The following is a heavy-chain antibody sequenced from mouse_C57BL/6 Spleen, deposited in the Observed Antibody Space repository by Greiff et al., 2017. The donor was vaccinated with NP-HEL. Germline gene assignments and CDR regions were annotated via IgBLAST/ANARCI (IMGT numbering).Heavy chain of an antibody. V-gene: IGHV1-39*01. Sequence: LVESGPELVKPGASVKISCKASGYSFTDYNMNWVKQSNGKSLEWIGVINPNYGTTSYNQKFKGKATLTVDQSSSTAYMQLNSLTSEDSAVYYCASYYYGSSYWYFDVWGTGTTVTVSS. CDR1: GYSFTDYN. CDR3: ASYYYGSSYWYFDV. CDR2: INPNYGTT. D-gene: IGHD1-1*01. J-gene: IGHJ1*03.